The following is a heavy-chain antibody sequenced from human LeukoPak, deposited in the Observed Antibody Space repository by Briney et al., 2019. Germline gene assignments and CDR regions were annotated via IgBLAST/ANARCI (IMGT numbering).Heavy chain of an antibody. D-gene: IGHD3-9*01. J-gene: IGHJ4*02. CDR3: ASGRGPYYDILTGYYIPFFDY. V-gene: IGHV1-18*01. CDR1: GYTFTSDG. Sequence: ASVKVSCKASGYTFTSDGIGWVRQAPGQGLEWMGWISAYNGNTNYAQKLQGRVTMTTDTSTSTAYMELRSLRSDDTAVYYCASGRGPYYDILTGYYIPFFDYCGQGTLVTVSS. CDR2: ISAYNGNT.